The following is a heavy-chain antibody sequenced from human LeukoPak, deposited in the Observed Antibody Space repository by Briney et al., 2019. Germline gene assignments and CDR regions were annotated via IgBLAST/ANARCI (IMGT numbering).Heavy chain of an antibody. Sequence: GGSLRLSCAASGFTFSSYAMSWVRQAPGKGLEWVSAISGSGGSTYYADSVKGRFAISRDNPKNTLYLQMNSLRPEDTAVYYCAKARGDFRYYDIYYFDYWGPGTLVTVSS. CDR3: AKARGDFRYYDIYYFDY. CDR2: ISGSGGST. CDR1: GFTFSSYA. D-gene: IGHD3-9*01. V-gene: IGHV3-23*01. J-gene: IGHJ4*02.